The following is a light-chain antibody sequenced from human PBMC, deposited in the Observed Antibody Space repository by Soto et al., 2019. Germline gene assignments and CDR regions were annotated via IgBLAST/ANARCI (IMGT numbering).Light chain of an antibody. CDR2: DAS. CDR1: QYIASA. Sequence: AIQLTQSPSSLSASLGDRVTISCRASQYIASAVAWYQQKPGHAPNLLIYDASIRDSGVPSRFSGSGSGTDFTLTISNLQSEDSAVYYCQQLGDCPRTFGGGTKVDIK. J-gene: IGKJ4*01. V-gene: IGKV1D-13*01. CDR3: QQLGDCPRT.